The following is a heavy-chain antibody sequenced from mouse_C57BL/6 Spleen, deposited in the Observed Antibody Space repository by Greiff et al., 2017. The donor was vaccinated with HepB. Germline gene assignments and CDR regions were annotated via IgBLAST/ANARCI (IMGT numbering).Heavy chain of an antibody. CDR2: ISSGSSTI. V-gene: IGHV5-17*01. J-gene: IGHJ3*01. D-gene: IGHD1-1*01. CDR1: GFTFSDYG. Sequence: DVHLVESGGGLVKPGGSLKLSCAASGFTFSDYGMHWVRQAPEKGLEWVAYISSGSSTIYYADTVKGRFTISRDNAKNTLFLQMTSLRSEDTAMYYCARPGYYGSSPFAYWGQGTRVTVSA. CDR3: ARPGYYGSSPFAY.